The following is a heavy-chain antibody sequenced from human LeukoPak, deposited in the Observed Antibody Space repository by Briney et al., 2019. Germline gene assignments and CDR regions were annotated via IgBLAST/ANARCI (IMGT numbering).Heavy chain of an antibody. CDR1: GYTFTGYY. D-gene: IGHD3-10*01. CDR3: ATDEYYYGSGSH. V-gene: IGHV1-2*02. Sequence: ASVKVSCKASGYTFTGYYMHWVRQAPGQGLEWMGWINPNTGGTNYAQKFQGRVTMTRDTSISTAYMDLSRLRSDDTAVYYCATDEYYYGSGSHWGQGTLVTVSS. J-gene: IGHJ4*02. CDR2: INPNTGGT.